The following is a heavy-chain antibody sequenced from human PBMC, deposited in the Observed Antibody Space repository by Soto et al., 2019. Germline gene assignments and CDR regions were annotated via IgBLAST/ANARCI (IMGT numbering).Heavy chain of an antibody. V-gene: IGHV3-53*01. CDR2: IYSGGST. Sequence: GGSRRLTCGASGFTVSSKYMSWVRDAPGMGLEWVSVIYSGGSTYYSDSVKGRLTISRDNSKNTLYLQMNSLRAEDTAVYYCAKENKRIPIMVVVFWGQGTMVPVSS. CDR3: AKENKRIPIMVVVF. CDR1: GFTVSSKY. J-gene: IGHJ3*01. D-gene: IGHD3-22*01.